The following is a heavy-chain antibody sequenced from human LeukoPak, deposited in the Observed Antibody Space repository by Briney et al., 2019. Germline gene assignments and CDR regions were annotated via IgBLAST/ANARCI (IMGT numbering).Heavy chain of an antibody. CDR3: AKALTYYDILTGPAKDIYYYYGMDV. CDR2: ISSSSIYI. CDR1: GFTFSSNS. D-gene: IGHD3-9*01. Sequence: GGSLRLSCAASGFTFSSNSMNWVRQAPGKGLEWVSSISSSSIYIYYADSVKGRFTISRDNSKNTLYLQMNSLRAEDTAVYYRAKALTYYDILTGPAKDIYYYYGMDVWGQGTTVTVSS. J-gene: IGHJ6*02. V-gene: IGHV3-21*04.